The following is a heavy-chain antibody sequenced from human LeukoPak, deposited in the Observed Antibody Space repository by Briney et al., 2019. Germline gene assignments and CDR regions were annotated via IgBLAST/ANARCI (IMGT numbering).Heavy chain of an antibody. CDR3: ARERDGRFFDY. D-gene: IGHD5-24*01. CDR2: INQEGSEK. J-gene: IGHJ4*02. V-gene: IGHV3-7*01. Sequence: GGSLRLTCEVSGLIFRSYWMSWVRQAPGKGLEWVANINQEGSEKYFEDSVKGRFTISRDNAKNSLHLQMNTLRAEDTAVYYCARERDGRFFDYWGQGTLVTVSS. CDR1: GLIFRSYW.